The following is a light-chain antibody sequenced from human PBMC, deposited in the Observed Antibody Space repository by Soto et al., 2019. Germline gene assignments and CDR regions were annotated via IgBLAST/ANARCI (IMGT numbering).Light chain of an antibody. V-gene: IGLV2-14*01. CDR1: SSDVGGYNY. Sequence: QSALTQPASVSESPGQSITISCTGTSSDVGGYNYVSWYQQHPGKPPKLMIYDVSNRPSGVSNRFSGSKSGNTASLTISGLQAEAEADYYCTSYTGSSTVLFGGGTKLTVL. CDR3: TSYTGSSTVL. J-gene: IGLJ2*01. CDR2: DVS.